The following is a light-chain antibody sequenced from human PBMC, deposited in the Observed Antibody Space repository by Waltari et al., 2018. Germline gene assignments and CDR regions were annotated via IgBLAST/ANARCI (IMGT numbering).Light chain of an antibody. V-gene: IGLV1-47*01. CDR3: AAWDDSLSGVV. CDR2: RNN. CDR1: SSNIGSNY. J-gene: IGLJ2*01. Sequence: QSVLTQPPSASGTPGQRVTISCSASSSNIGSNYVYWYQQLPGTTPKLLIYRNNQRPSGVPDRFSGSKSGTSASLAISGLRSEDEADYYCAAWDDSLSGVVFGGGTKLTVL.